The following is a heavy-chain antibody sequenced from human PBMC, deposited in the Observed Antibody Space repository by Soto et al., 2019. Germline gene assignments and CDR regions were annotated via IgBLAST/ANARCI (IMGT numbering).Heavy chain of an antibody. CDR1: GFTFSSYA. Sequence: GGSLRLSCAASGFTFSSYAMSWVRQAPGKGLEWVSAISGSGGSTYYADSVKGRFTISRDNSKNTLYLQMNSLRAEDTAVYYCAKEGRGCSSTSCYDYFDYWGQGTLVTVSS. V-gene: IGHV3-23*01. D-gene: IGHD2-2*01. J-gene: IGHJ4*02. CDR2: ISGSGGST. CDR3: AKEGRGCSSTSCYDYFDY.